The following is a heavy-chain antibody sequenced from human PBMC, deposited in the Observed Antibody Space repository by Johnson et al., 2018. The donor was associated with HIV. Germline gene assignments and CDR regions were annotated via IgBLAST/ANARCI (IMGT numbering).Heavy chain of an antibody. V-gene: IGHV3-30*04. CDR3: ASGDDDGF. Sequence: QVQLVESGGGLVQPGGSLRLSCAASVFTFTNYPMHWVRQAPGKGLEWVAVISFDGKNKFYADSVKGRFTISRDNSRNTLYLQMNSLRPEDTAVYYCASGDDDGFWGRGTLVTVSS. CDR2: ISFDGKNK. CDR1: VFTFTNYP. J-gene: IGHJ4*03. D-gene: IGHD5-12*01.